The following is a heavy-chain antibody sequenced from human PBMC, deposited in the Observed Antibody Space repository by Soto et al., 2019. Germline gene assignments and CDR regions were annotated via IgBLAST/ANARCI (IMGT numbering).Heavy chain of an antibody. J-gene: IGHJ5*02. CDR1: GGSISSGGYY. D-gene: IGHD3-3*01. CDR3: ARDLTNNWFDP. Sequence: SETLSLTCTVSGGSISSGGYYWSWIRQHPGKGLEWIGYIYYSGSTYYNPSLKSRVTISVDTSKDQFSLKLSSVTAADTAVYYCARDLTNNWFDPWGQGTLVTVSS. CDR2: IYYSGST. V-gene: IGHV4-31*03.